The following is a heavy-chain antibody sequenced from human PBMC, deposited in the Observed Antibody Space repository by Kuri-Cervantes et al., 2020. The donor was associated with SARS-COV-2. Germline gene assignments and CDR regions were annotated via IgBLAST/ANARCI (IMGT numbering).Heavy chain of an antibody. CDR2: ISSSSSYI. CDR1: GFTFSSYE. D-gene: IGHD7-27*01. J-gene: IGHJ4*02. CDR3: ARDRPWGYFDY. Sequence: GGSLRLSCAASGFTFSSYEMNWVRQAPGKGLEWVSYISSSSSYIYYADSVKGRFTISRDNAKNSLYLQMNSLRAEDTAVYFCARDRPWGYFDYWGQGSLVTVSS. V-gene: IGHV3-21*05.